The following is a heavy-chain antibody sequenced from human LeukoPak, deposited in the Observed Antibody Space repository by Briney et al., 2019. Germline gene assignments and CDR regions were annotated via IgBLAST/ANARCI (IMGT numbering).Heavy chain of an antibody. CDR2: INHSGST. CDR1: GGSFSGYY. Sequence: SETLSLTCAVCGGSFSGYYWSWIRQPPGKGLEWIGEINHSGSTNYNPSLKSRVTISVDTSKNQFSLKLSSVTAADTAVYFCARDPLSTNDFDIWGQGTMVTVSS. V-gene: IGHV4-34*01. J-gene: IGHJ3*02. D-gene: IGHD1-1*01. CDR3: ARDPLSTNDFDI.